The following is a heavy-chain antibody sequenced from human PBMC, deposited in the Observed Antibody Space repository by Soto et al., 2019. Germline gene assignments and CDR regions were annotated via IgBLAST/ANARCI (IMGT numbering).Heavy chain of an antibody. Sequence: GGSLRLSCAASGFTFSSYAMSWVRQAPGKGLEWVSAISGSGGSTYYADSVKGRFTISRDNSKNTLYLQMNSLRAEDTAVYYCAKDPGTNYIVVVPAALRDNWFDPWGQGTLVTVSS. D-gene: IGHD2-2*01. CDR2: ISGSGGST. V-gene: IGHV3-23*01. J-gene: IGHJ5*02. CDR3: AKDPGTNYIVVVPAALRDNWFDP. CDR1: GFTFSSYA.